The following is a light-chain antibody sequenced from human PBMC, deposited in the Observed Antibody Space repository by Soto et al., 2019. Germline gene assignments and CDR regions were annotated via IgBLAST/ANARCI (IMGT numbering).Light chain of an antibody. J-gene: IGLJ3*02. V-gene: IGLV2-23*01. CDR2: EGV. CDR3: CSYVGTWV. Sequence: QSVLTQPASVSGSLGQSITIPCTGIGRDVGSYKLVSWYQQHPGKAPKVIIFEGVSRPSGVPSRFSGSKSDNTASLTISGLQADDESIYFCCSYVGTWVFGGGTKLTVL. CDR1: GRDVGSYKL.